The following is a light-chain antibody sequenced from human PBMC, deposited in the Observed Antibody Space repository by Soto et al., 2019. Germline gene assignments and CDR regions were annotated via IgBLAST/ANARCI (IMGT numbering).Light chain of an antibody. Sequence: EIVTTQSPATLSVSPGERATLSCRASQSVSSNLAWYQQKPGQAPRLLIYGASSRATDIPDRFSGSGSGTDFTLTISRLEPEDFAVYYCQQYGRSPRTFGQGTKVDIK. CDR3: QQYGRSPRT. CDR2: GAS. CDR1: QSVSSN. V-gene: IGKV3-20*01. J-gene: IGKJ1*01.